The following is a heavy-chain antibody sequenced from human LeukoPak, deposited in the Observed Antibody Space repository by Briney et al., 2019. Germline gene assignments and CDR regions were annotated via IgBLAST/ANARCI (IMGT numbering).Heavy chain of an antibody. CDR2: IYRSGTT. D-gene: IGHD6-19*01. CDR3: ARRSPYSTGWSSYFDY. V-gene: IGHV4-4*02. J-gene: IGHJ4*02. Sequence: PGGSLRLSCTVSGFTVSSNSMSWVRQGPGKGLEGIGEIYRSGTTNYKPSLKSRVTISLDKSRNHFSLKLTSVTAADSAVYYCARRSPYSTGWSSYFDYWGQGALVTVSS. CDR1: GFTVSSNS.